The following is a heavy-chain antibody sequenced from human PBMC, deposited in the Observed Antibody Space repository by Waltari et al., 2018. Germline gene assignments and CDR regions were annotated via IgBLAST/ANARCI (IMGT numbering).Heavy chain of an antibody. V-gene: IGHV3-48*03. D-gene: IGHD5-18*01. CDR1: GFTFSSYD. CDR2: ISYTGKTI. CDR3: TRDRRIQLQLRGSLDV. Sequence: EVQLVESGGGLVQPGGSLRLSCAASGFTFSSYDMSWVRQAPGKGLEWVSYISYTGKTIYYAGSVNGRFTIPRANAKNSLSLQMSSLRAEEPAVYYCTRDRRIQLQLRGSLDVWGRGVLVTVSS. J-gene: IGHJ4*02.